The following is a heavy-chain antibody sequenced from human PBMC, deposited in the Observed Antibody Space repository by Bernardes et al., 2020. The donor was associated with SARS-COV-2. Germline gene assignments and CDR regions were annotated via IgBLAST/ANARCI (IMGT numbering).Heavy chain of an antibody. J-gene: IGHJ5*02. CDR1: GFTFSNYG. D-gene: IGHD1-1*01. Sequence: GGSLRLSCAASGFTFSNYGMHWIRQAPGKGLQWVAVIWYDGSNKYYADSVKGRFTISRDNSNSMLYLQMNSLRADDTAMYYCARGSEGNVDSENWFDPWGQGTVVIVSS. V-gene: IGHV3-33*01. CDR2: IWYDGSNK. CDR3: ARGSEGNVDSENWFDP.